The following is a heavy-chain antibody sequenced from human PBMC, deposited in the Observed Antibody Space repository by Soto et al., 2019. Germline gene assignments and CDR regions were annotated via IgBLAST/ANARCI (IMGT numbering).Heavy chain of an antibody. J-gene: IGHJ4*02. CDR2: ISSSSSYI. CDR1: GFTFSSYS. D-gene: IGHD2-15*01. CDR3: ARETGRGGCSRGSCYGY. Sequence: EVQLVESGGGLVKPGGSLRLSCAASGFTFSSYSMNWVRQAPGKGLEWVSSISSSSSYIYYADSVKGRFTISRDNAKNSLYLQMNSLRAEDTAVYYCARETGRGGCSRGSCYGYWGQGTLVTVSS. V-gene: IGHV3-21*01.